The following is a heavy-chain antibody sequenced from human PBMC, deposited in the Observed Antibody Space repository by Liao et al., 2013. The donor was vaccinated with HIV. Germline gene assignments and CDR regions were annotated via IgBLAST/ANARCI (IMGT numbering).Heavy chain of an antibody. CDR1: GGSISSGDYY. J-gene: IGHJ4*02. V-gene: IGHV4-30-4*08. CDR3: ARTRVGATTGAVNRLIATDY. CDR2: IYYSGTT. D-gene: IGHD1-26*01. Sequence: QVQLQESGPGLVKPSQTLSLTCTVSGGSISSGDYYWNWIRQPPGKGLEWIGYIYYSGTTYYNPSLKSRVTISLDTSKNQFSLKLSSVTAADSAVYYCARTRVGATTGAVNRLIATDYWGQGTLVTVSS.